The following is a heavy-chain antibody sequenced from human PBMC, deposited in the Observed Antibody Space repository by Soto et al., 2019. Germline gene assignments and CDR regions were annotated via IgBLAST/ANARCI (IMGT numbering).Heavy chain of an antibody. V-gene: IGHV3-33*01. Sequence: GGSLRLSCAASGFTFSSYGMHWVRQAPGKGLEWVAVIWYDGSNKYYADSVKGRFTISRDNSKNTLYLQMNSLRAEDTAVYYCARGSSDPAFDYWGQGTLVTVSS. CDR3: ARGSSDPAFDY. D-gene: IGHD1-26*01. CDR2: IWYDGSNK. J-gene: IGHJ4*02. CDR1: GFTFSSYG.